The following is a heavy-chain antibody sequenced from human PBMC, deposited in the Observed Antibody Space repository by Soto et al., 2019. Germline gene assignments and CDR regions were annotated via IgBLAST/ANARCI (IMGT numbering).Heavy chain of an antibody. Sequence: SETLSLTCTVSGGSISSGDYYWSWIRQPPGKGLEWIGYIYHSGSTYYNPSLKSRVTISVDTSKNQFSLKLSSVTAADTAVYYCARALRDYYDSSGYSDGNDYWGQGTLVTVSS. CDR2: IYHSGST. CDR3: ARALRDYYDSSGYSDGNDY. V-gene: IGHV4-30-4*01. J-gene: IGHJ4*02. D-gene: IGHD3-22*01. CDR1: GGSISSGDYY.